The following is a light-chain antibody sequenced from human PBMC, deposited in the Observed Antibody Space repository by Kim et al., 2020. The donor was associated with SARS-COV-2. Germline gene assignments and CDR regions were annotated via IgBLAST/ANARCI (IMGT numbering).Light chain of an antibody. CDR2: GKN. CDR1: RSNIGAGSD. CDR3: QSYDKSLSVWV. Sequence: QSVLTQPPSVSGTPGQRVTISCTGSRSNIGAGSDVHWYQQLPGTAPKLLVYGKNNRPSGVPDRFSGSKSGTSASLAIAGLQAEDGADYHCQSYDKSLSVWVFGGGTQLTVL. J-gene: IGLJ3*02. V-gene: IGLV1-40*01.